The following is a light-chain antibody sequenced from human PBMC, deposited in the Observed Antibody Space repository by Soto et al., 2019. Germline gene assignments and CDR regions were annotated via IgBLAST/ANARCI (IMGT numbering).Light chain of an antibody. V-gene: IGKV3-11*01. Sequence: EIVVTQSPATLSVSPGERATFSCWASQSIATNLAWFQLKPGQAPRLLIYGASIRATGIPARFSGSGSGTDFTLTVSSLEPEDSAIYYCQHRRDWWTFGQGTKVDIK. J-gene: IGKJ1*01. CDR1: QSIATN. CDR2: GAS. CDR3: QHRRDWWT.